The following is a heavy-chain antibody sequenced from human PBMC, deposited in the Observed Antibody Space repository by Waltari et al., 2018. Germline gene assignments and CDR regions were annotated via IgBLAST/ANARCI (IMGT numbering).Heavy chain of an antibody. D-gene: IGHD6-19*01. J-gene: IGHJ4*02. CDR1: AFTFSGYE. CDR3: ASGWYYFGY. V-gene: IGHV3-48*03. CDR2: ISTSVNTI. Sequence: EVQLVESGGGLVQPGGSLRLSCAASAFTFSGYEMNWVRQAPGKGLEWISYISTSVNTIYYADSVKGRFTMSRDNAKKALYLQMNSLRAEDTAIYYCASGWYYFGYWGQGTLVTVSS.